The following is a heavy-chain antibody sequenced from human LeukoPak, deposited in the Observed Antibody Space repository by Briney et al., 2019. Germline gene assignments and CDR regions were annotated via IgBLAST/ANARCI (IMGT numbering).Heavy chain of an antibody. Sequence: GESLKISCKGSGYSFSIYWIGWVRQMPGKGLEWMGIIYPGDSDTRYSPSFQGQVTISADKSISTAYLQWTSLKASDTAMYYCARIYCSGGSCYLGYWYFDLWGRGTLVTVSS. V-gene: IGHV5-51*01. D-gene: IGHD2-15*01. CDR2: IYPGDSDT. CDR1: GYSFSIYW. J-gene: IGHJ2*01. CDR3: ARIYCSGGSCYLGYWYFDL.